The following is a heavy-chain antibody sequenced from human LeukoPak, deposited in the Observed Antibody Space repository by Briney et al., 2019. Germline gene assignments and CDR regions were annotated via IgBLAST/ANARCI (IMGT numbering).Heavy chain of an antibody. CDR1: GFTFSDYY. CDR2: IKQDGSEK. CDR3: ARDPRARGSYLYAFDI. V-gene: IGHV3-7*01. Sequence: PGGSLRLSCAASGFTFSDYYMSWIRQAPGKGLEWVANIKQDGSEKYYVDSVKGRFTISRDNAKNSLYLQMNSLRAEDTAVYYCARDPRARGSYLYAFDIWGQGTMVTVSS. J-gene: IGHJ3*02. D-gene: IGHD1-26*01.